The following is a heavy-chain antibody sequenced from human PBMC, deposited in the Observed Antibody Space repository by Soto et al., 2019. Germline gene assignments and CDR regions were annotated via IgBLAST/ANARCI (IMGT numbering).Heavy chain of an antibody. CDR3: AIETVTSFVGMIPDSRRTYFFYGMDV. V-gene: IGHV4-31*03. D-gene: IGHD4-4*01. Sequence: PSETLSLTCTVPGGSISSGGYYWSWIRQHQGKGLEWIGYIYYSGSTYYNPSLKSRVTISVDTSKNQFSLKLSSVTAADTAVYYCAIETVTSFVGMIPDSRRTYFFYGMDVSDIWTLSTVSS. CDR1: GGSISSGGYY. CDR2: IYYSGST. J-gene: IGHJ6*04.